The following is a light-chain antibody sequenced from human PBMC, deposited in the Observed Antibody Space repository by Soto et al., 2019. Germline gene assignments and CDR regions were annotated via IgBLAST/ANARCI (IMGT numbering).Light chain of an antibody. CDR2: DDN. V-gene: IGLV3-21*02. Sequence: SYELTQPPSVSVAPGQTATLTCGGKNIGTRSVHWYQQKAGQAPVLVVYDDNDRPSGIPERLSGSNSGNTATLTISRVEAGDEADYFCQVWDGRSNVSVFGGGTKVTVL. CDR1: NIGTRS. J-gene: IGLJ3*02. CDR3: QVWDGRSNVSV.